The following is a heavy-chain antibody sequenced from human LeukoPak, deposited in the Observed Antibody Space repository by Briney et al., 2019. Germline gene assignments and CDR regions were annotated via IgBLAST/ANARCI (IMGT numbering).Heavy chain of an antibody. V-gene: IGHV4-34*01. J-gene: IGHJ4*02. Sequence: PSETLSLTCAVYGGSFSGYYWSWIRQPPGKGLEWIGEINHSGSTNYNPSLKSRVTISVDTSKNQFSLKLSSVTAADTAVYYCARDTAIVYPVGFDYWGQGTLVTVSS. CDR3: ARDTAIVYPVGFDY. CDR1: GGSFSGYY. CDR2: INHSGST. D-gene: IGHD5-18*01.